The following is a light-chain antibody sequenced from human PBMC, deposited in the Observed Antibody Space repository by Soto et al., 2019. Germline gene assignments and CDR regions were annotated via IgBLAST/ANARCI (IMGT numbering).Light chain of an antibody. CDR1: SSDVGGYSY. J-gene: IGLJ2*01. CDR2: EVS. CDR3: SSFERSGTRV. V-gene: IGLV2-14*01. Sequence: QSALTQPASVSGSPGQSITISCTGTSSDVGGYSYVSWYQQHPGKAPKLMIYEVSSRPSGVSSRFSGSKSGNTASLTISGLQAEDEADYYCSSFERSGTRVIGGWTQLTVL.